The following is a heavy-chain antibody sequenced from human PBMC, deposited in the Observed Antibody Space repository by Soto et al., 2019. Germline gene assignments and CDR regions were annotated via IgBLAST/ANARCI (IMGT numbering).Heavy chain of an antibody. J-gene: IGHJ4*02. Sequence: QVQLQESGPGLVKPSETLSLTCTVSGGSVSSGSYYWSWIRQPPGKGLEWIGYIYYSGSTNYNPSLKSRVTIPVDTSKNQFSLKLSSVTAADTAVYYCARDSRWGNDYVDYWGQGTLVTVSS. CDR1: GGSVSSGSYY. D-gene: IGHD1-26*01. CDR3: ARDSRWGNDYVDY. CDR2: IYYSGST. V-gene: IGHV4-61*01.